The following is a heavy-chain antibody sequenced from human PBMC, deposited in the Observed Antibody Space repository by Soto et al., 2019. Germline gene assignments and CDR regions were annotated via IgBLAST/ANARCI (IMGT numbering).Heavy chain of an antibody. J-gene: IGHJ4*02. V-gene: IGHV4-59*01. Sequence: QVQLQESGPRLVKPSETLSLTCTVSGGSISSYYWSWIRQPPGKGLEWMGNIYYSGTTNYNPSLKSLVTMSIHTSKNPFSLKLSSVTAADTAVYHCAGYSGNYLVGYSFDFWGQGTLVTVSS. CDR3: AGYSGNYLVGYSFDF. D-gene: IGHD1-26*01. CDR2: IYYSGTT. CDR1: GGSISSYY.